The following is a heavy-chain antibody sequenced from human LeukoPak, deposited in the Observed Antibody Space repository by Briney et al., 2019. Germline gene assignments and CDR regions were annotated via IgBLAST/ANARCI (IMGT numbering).Heavy chain of an antibody. J-gene: IGHJ4*02. CDR1: GYTFTSYG. D-gene: IGHD6-19*01. V-gene: IGHV1-18*01. CDR3: ARDAVRYSSGTRPSDY. CDR2: ISAYNGNT. Sequence: GASVKVSCKASGYTFTSYGISWARQAPGQGLEWMGWISAYNGNTNYAQKLQGRVTMTTDTSTSTAYMELRSLRSDDTAVYYCARDAVRYSSGTRPSDYWGQGTLVTVSS.